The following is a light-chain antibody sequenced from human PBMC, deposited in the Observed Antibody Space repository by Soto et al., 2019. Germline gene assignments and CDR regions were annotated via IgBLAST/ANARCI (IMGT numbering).Light chain of an antibody. V-gene: IGLV2-8*01. CDR1: SSDVGGYNY. CDR3: CSYAGSIHWV. Sequence: QSALTQPPSASGSPGQSVAISCTGTSSDVGGYNYVSWYQQHPGKAPKLMIYEGSKRPSGVSNRFSGSKSGNTASLTISGLQAEDEADYYCCSYAGSIHWVFGGGTKLTVL. J-gene: IGLJ3*02. CDR2: EGS.